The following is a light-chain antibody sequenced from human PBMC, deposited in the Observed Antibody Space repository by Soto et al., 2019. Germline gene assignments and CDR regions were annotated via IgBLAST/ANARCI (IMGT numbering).Light chain of an antibody. CDR1: QSVAANY. Sequence: EVGLTQSPGTLSLSPGERATLSCRASQSVAANYLAWYQQKRGQAPWLLIYGASSRATGSPDRFSGSGSGTDFSLTISRLEPEDFSVYYCHQYGTAPLTFGPGTKVDIK. CDR2: GAS. CDR3: HQYGTAPLT. J-gene: IGKJ3*01. V-gene: IGKV3-20*01.